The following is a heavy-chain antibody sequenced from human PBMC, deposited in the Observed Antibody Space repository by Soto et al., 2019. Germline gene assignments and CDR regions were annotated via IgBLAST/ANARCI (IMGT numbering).Heavy chain of an antibody. CDR2: IYYSGST. J-gene: IGHJ4*01. CDR1: GCSISSSSYS. CDR3: PRQLDTAMLPACDY. D-gene: IGHD5-18*01. Sequence: PSETLSLTCTVSGCSISSSSYSWGWSRQPPGKGLEWIGSIYYSGSTYYNPSLKSRVTISVDTSKNQFSLKLSSVTAADTAVYYCPRQLDTAMLPACDYWGHGTLLTVSS. V-gene: IGHV4-39*01.